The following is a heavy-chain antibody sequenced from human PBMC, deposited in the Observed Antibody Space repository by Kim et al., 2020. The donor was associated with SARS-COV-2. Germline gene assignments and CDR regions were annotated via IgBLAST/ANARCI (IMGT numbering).Heavy chain of an antibody. Sequence: SETLSLTCTVSGGSITTNYWRWIRQPPGNGLEWIGCIYYSGSTYYTPSLKSRVTITVDPSKNQFSLKLTSVTAADTAVYYCARINSGSYSTRLDDWGEG. J-gene: IGHJ4*02. V-gene: IGHV4-59*01. D-gene: IGHD1-26*01. CDR3: ARINSGSYSTRLDD. CDR1: GGSITTNY. CDR2: IYYSGST.